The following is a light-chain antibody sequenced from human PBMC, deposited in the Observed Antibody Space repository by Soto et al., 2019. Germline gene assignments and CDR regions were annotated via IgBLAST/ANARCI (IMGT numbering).Light chain of an antibody. V-gene: IGKV1-5*01. CDR1: QSISNW. CDR3: QQYQTYST. Sequence: DITMTQSPSTLSASVRDRVSITCRASQSISNWLAWYQQKPGKVPKVLIYDASSLGSGVPSRFSGSGSGTEFTLTISSLQPDDFATYFCQQYQTYSTFGQGTRLEIK. CDR2: DAS. J-gene: IGKJ5*01.